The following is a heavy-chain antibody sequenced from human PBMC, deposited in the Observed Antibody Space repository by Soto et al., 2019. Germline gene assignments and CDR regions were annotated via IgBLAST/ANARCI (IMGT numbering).Heavy chain of an antibody. D-gene: IGHD3-9*01. J-gene: IGHJ4*02. CDR2: INPSGGST. V-gene: IGHV1-46*01. Sequence: GASVKVSGKASGYTFTSYYMHWVRQAPGQGLEWMGIINPSGGSTSYAQKFQGRVTMTRDTSTSTVYMELSSLRSEDTAVYYCARDRYYDILTGYYNFDYWGQGTLVTVSS. CDR3: ARDRYYDILTGYYNFDY. CDR1: GYTFTSYY.